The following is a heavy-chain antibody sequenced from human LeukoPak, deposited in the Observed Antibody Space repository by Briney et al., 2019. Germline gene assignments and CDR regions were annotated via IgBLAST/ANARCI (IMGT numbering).Heavy chain of an antibody. Sequence: GGSLRLSCAASGFTFSNYWMSWVRQAPGKGLEWVANIKQDGSEKYYVDSVKGRFTIFRDNAKNSLYLQMNSLRAEDTAVYYCARDTYSSTVTPLDYWGQGTLVTVSS. CDR2: IKQDGSEK. V-gene: IGHV3-7*01. CDR1: GFTFSNYW. D-gene: IGHD4-17*01. J-gene: IGHJ4*02. CDR3: ARDTYSSTVTPLDY.